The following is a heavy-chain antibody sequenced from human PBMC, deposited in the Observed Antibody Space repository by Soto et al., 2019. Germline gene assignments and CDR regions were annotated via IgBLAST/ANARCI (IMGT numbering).Heavy chain of an antibody. D-gene: IGHD3-10*01. V-gene: IGHV4-59*01. CDR2: IYYSGST. Sequence: KASETLSLTCTVSGGSISSYYWGWIRQPPGKGLEWIGYIYYSGSTNYNPSLKSRVTISVDTSKNQFSLKLSSVTAADTAVYYCARDSVAMVRGVIRGNWFDPWGQGTLVTVSS. CDR1: GGSISSYY. J-gene: IGHJ5*02. CDR3: ARDSVAMVRGVIRGNWFDP.